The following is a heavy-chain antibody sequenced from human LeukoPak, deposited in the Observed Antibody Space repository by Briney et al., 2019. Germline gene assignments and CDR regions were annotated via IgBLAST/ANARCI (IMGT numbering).Heavy chain of an antibody. J-gene: IGHJ4*02. Sequence: GGSLRLSCAASGFTFSSYAMSWVRQAPGKGLEWVSAISGSGGSTYYADSVKGRFTISRDNPKNTLYLQMNSLRAEDTAVYYCAKDRSYDSSGYSIDYWGQGTLVTVSS. CDR2: ISGSGGST. CDR1: GFTFSSYA. CDR3: AKDRSYDSSGYSIDY. D-gene: IGHD3-22*01. V-gene: IGHV3-23*01.